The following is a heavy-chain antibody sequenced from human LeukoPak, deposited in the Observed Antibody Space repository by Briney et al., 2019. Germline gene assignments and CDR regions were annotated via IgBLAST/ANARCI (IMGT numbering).Heavy chain of an antibody. CDR3: ARDRRRYGMDV. D-gene: IGHD3-16*02. V-gene: IGHV4-34*01. Sequence: SETLSLTCAVYGGSFSGYYWSWIRQPPGKGLEWIGEINHSGSTNYNPSLKSRVTISVDTSKNQFSLKLSPVTAADTAVYYCARDRRRYGMDVWGQGTTVTVSS. J-gene: IGHJ6*02. CDR1: GGSFSGYY. CDR2: INHSGST.